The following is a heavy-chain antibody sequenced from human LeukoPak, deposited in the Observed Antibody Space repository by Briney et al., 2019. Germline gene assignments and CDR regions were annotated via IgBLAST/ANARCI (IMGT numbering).Heavy chain of an antibody. CDR3: AKDRIVGTTAVGYIDY. CDR2: ISYDGSNK. D-gene: IGHD1-26*01. CDR1: GFTFSSYA. V-gene: IGHV3-30-3*01. J-gene: IGHJ4*02. Sequence: GRSLRLSCAASGFTFSSYAMHWVRQAPGKGLEWVAVISYDGSNKYYADSVKGRFTISRDISKNTLYLEINSLRAEDTAMYYCAKDRIVGTTAVGYIDYWGQGTLVTVSS.